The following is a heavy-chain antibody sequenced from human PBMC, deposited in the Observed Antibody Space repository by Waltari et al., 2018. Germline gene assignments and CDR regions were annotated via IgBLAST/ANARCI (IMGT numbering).Heavy chain of an antibody. J-gene: IGHJ4*02. Sequence: QVQLQESGPGLVKPSETLSLTCAVSGDSITSASYWGWIRQPPGKGLEWIGYVYHFGRSSYNPSLMSRVTMSVDTSRRQFSLNLSSVTAADTAVYYCARHESAHYGGFDSWGRGTLVTVSA. D-gene: IGHD4-17*01. CDR1: GDSITSASY. V-gene: IGHV4-38-2*01. CDR2: VYHFGRS. CDR3: ARHESAHYGGFDS.